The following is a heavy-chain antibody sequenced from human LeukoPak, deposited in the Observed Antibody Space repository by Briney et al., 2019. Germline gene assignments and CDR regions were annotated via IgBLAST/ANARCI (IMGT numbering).Heavy chain of an antibody. CDR1: GYTFTSYG. Sequence: SVTVSRKSTGYTFTSYGFSGVRQPRAQGREGMGWISAYNGNTNKSQKIQSRVTMTIATSTSIAYMKLRSMKSDDTAVYYCAIALLPIVGCERGSWFDPWGQGTLVTVSS. CDR3: AIALLPIVGCERGSWFDP. CDR2: ISAYNGNT. V-gene: IGHV1-18*01. J-gene: IGHJ5*02. D-gene: IGHD1-26*01.